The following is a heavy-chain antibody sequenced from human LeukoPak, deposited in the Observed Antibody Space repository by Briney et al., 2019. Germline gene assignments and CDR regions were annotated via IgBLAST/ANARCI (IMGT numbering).Heavy chain of an antibody. D-gene: IGHD2-21*01. J-gene: IGHJ3*01. CDR1: GVSLSSDKYH. V-gene: IGHV4-31*03. Sequence: PSETLSLTCTVSGVSLSSDKYHWTWIRQRPGKGLEWIGHIYYSGSTSFNPSLKSRVSMSMDTSKSQFSLKLTSVTAADTAVYYCATPYCGAISCLDVFDVWGQGTVVTVSS. CDR3: ATPYCGAISCLDVFDV. CDR2: IYYSGST.